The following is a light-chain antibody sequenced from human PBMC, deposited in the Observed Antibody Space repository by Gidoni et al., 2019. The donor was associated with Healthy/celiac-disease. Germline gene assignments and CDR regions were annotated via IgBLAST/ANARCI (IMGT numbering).Light chain of an antibody. Sequence: DIVMTQSPLSLPVTPAEPAAITCRSSQSLLHHRGYNYVNWYLQKPGQSPQLLIYLGSNRDSGVPDRFSASGSGTDFTLKISRVEAEDFGVYYCMQALQTPLTFGQGTKLEIK. CDR1: QSLLHHRGYNY. CDR2: LGS. V-gene: IGKV2-28*01. J-gene: IGKJ2*01. CDR3: MQALQTPLT.